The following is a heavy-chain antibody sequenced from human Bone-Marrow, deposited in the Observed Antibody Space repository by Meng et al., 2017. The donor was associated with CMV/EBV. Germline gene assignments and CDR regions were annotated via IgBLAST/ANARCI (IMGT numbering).Heavy chain of an antibody. V-gene: IGHV3-30*02. CDR1: GFTFSSYG. D-gene: IGHD2-2*01. CDR2: IRYDGSNK. Sequence: GESLKISCAASGFTFSSYGMHWVRQAPGKGLEWVAFIRYDGSNKYYADSVKGRSTISRDNSKNTLYLQMNSLRAEDTAVYYCAKDLRRDIVVVPAAPRGDFQHWGQGTLVTVSS. J-gene: IGHJ1*01. CDR3: AKDLRRDIVVVPAAPRGDFQH.